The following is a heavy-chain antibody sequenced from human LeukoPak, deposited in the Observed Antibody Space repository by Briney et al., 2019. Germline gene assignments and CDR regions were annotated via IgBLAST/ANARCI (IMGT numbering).Heavy chain of an antibody. V-gene: IGHV3-53*01. CDR2: MYSDGRT. CDR3: SMEGRGYTYGYNDAFDL. D-gene: IGHD5-18*01. J-gene: IGHJ3*01. Sequence: GGSLRLSCAASGFTVSSNYMSWVRQAPGKGLEWVSVMYSDGRTKYADSVRGRFIISRDNSKNTMFLLMNSLRAEDTAVYYCSMEGRGYTYGYNDAFDLWGQGTMVTVSS. CDR1: GFTVSSNY.